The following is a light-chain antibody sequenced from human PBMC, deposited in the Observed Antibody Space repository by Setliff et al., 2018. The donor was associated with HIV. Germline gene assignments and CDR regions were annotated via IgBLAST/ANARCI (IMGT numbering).Light chain of an antibody. CDR1: NSDIGTYNY. CDR3: CSYAGSSVSYG. J-gene: IGLJ1*01. Sequence: QSALTQPRSVSGSPGQSVTISCTGTNSDIGTYNYVSWYQQHPGKAPKLMIYDVTKRPSGVPDRFSGSKSVNTASLTISGLQTDDEADYYYCSYAGSSVSYGFGTGTKV. V-gene: IGLV2-11*01. CDR2: DVT.